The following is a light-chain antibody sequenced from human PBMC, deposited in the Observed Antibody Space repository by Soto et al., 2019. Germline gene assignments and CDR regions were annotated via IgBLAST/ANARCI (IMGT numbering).Light chain of an antibody. CDR3: LQEYNYTYT. CDR2: DAS. CDR1: QTITHW. V-gene: IGKV1-5*01. J-gene: IGKJ2*01. Sequence: IQMTQSPSILSASLGDRVTITCRSSQTITHWLAWYQQKQGKAPRLLSYDASSLESWVPSRLSGTASGTEGTITISCLQTENGSTYYGLQEYNYTYTFGQGTMVDNK.